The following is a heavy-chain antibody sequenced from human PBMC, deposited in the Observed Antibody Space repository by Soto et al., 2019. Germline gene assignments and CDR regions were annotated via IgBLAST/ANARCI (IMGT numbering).Heavy chain of an antibody. CDR3: ARGGTTGTTVSDYYYYYGMDV. D-gene: IGHD1-7*01. J-gene: IGHJ6*02. CDR2: INHSGST. Sequence: SETLSLTCAVYGGSFSGYYWSWIRQPPGKGLEWIGEINHSGSTNYNPSLKSRVTISVDTSKNQFSLKLSSVTAADTAVYYCARGGTTGTTVSDYYYYYGMDVWGQGTTVTVSS. V-gene: IGHV4-34*01. CDR1: GGSFSGYY.